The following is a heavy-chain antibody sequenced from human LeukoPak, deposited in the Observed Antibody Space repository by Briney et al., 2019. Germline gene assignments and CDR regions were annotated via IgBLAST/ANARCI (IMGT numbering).Heavy chain of an antibody. D-gene: IGHD3-10*01. Sequence: SETLSLTCTVSGGSISSGGYYWSWIRQHPGKGLEWIGYIYYSGSTYYNPSLKSRVAISVDTSKNQFSLKLSSVTAADMAGYYCARGAGNFDLWGRGTLVTVSS. V-gene: IGHV4-31*03. CDR2: IYYSGST. J-gene: IGHJ2*01. CDR3: ARGAGNFDL. CDR1: GGSISSGGYY.